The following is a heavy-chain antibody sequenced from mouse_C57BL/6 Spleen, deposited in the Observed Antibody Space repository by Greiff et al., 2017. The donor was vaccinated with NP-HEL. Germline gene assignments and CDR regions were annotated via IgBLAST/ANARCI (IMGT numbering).Heavy chain of an antibody. V-gene: IGHV1-54*01. J-gene: IGHJ2*01. CDR1: GYAFTNYL. Sequence: VQVVESGAELVRPGTSVKVSCKASGYAFTNYLIEWVKQRPGQGLEWIGVINPGSGGTNYNEKFKGKATLTADKSSSTAYMQLSSLTSEDSAVYFCARCDYDGVFDYWGQGTTLTVSS. CDR3: ARCDYDGVFDY. CDR2: INPGSGGT. D-gene: IGHD2-4*01.